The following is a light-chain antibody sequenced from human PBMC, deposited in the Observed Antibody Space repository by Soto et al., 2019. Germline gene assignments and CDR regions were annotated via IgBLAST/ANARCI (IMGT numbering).Light chain of an antibody. CDR1: YSDIGGYNY. CDR3: SSYTSRSTLGV. V-gene: IGLV2-14*03. J-gene: IGLJ2*01. CDR2: DVT. Sequence: QAASVSGSPGQSITISCTGAYSDIGGYNYVSWYQQHPGKAPKLMIYDVTNRPSGVSYRFSGSKSGNTASLTISGLQAEDEADYYCSSYTSRSTLGVFGGGTKLTVL.